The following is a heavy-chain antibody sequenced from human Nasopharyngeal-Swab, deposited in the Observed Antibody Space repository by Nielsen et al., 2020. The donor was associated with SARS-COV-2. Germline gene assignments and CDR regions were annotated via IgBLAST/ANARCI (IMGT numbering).Heavy chain of an antibody. D-gene: IGHD5-24*01. Sequence: GGSLRLSCKGSGYSFGNYWIVWVRQMPGRGLEWMGIIYPGDSDTTYSPSFEGHVTISADKSINSAFLQWSSLRAADSAIYYCAKVEDGFFDYWGQGTLVTVSS. J-gene: IGHJ4*02. CDR3: AKVEDGFFDY. V-gene: IGHV5-51*01. CDR2: IYPGDSDT. CDR1: GYSFGNYW.